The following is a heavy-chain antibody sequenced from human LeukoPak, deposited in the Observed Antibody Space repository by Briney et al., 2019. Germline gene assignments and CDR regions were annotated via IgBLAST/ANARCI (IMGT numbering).Heavy chain of an antibody. Sequence: PSETLSLTCTVSGGSISSSSYYWGWIRQPPGKGLEWIGSIYYSGSTYYNPSLKSRVTISVDTSKNQFSLKLSSVTAADTAVNYCARDGSEGFSDYWGQGTLVTVSS. J-gene: IGHJ4*02. CDR1: GGSISSSSYY. CDR3: ARDGSEGFSDY. D-gene: IGHD3-10*01. V-gene: IGHV4-39*07. CDR2: IYYSGST.